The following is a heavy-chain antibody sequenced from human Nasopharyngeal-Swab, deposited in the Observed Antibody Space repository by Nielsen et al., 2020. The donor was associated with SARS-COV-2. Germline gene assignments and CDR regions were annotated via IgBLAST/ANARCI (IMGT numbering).Heavy chain of an antibody. V-gene: IGHV3-43*02. CDR3: AKGWSGELFGAFDI. CDR2: ISGDGGST. Sequence: GESLKISCAASGFTFDDYAVHWVRQAPGKGLEWVSLISGDGGSTYYADSVKGRFTISRDNSKNSLYLQMNSLRTEDTALYYCAKGWSGELFGAFDIWGQGTMVTVSS. D-gene: IGHD3-10*01. CDR1: GFTFDDYA. J-gene: IGHJ3*02.